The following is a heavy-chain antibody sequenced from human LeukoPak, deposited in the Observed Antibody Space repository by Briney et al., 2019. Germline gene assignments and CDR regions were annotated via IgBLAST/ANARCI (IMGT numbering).Heavy chain of an antibody. CDR2: IIPILGIA. CDR3: ARTRLGYCSSTSCPVGDY. CDR1: GGTFSSYA. J-gene: IGHJ4*02. V-gene: IGHV1-69*04. D-gene: IGHD2-2*01. Sequence: SVKVSCKASGGTFSSYAISWVRQAPGQGLEWMGRIIPILGIANYAQKFQGRVTITADKSTSTAYMELSSLRSEDTAVHYCARTRLGYCSSTSCPVGDYWGQGTLVTVSS.